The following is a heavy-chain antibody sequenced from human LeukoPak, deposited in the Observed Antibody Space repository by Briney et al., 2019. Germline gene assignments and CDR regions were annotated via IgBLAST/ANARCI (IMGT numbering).Heavy chain of an antibody. CDR3: ARAAHSHDYGDHGAFDI. CDR1: GFTFSSYS. J-gene: IGHJ3*02. D-gene: IGHD4-17*01. V-gene: IGHV3-21*01. CDR2: ISSSSSYI. Sequence: PGGSLRLSCAASGFTFSSYSMNWVRQAPGGGLEWVSSISSSSSYIYYADSVKGRFTISRDNAKNSLYLQMNSLRAEDTAVYYCARAAHSHDYGDHGAFDIWGQGTMVTVSS.